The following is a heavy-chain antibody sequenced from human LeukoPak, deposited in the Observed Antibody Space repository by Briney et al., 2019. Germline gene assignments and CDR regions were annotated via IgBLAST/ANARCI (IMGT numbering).Heavy chain of an antibody. CDR1: GFTFSSYA. Sequence: GGSLRLSCAASGFTFSSYAMSWVRQAPGKGLEWVSAISGSGGSTYYADSVKGRFTISRDNARNSLYLQMNSLRAEDTAVYYCARDRGDFWTGYYTNYFDYWGQGTLVTVSS. V-gene: IGHV3-23*01. D-gene: IGHD3/OR15-3a*01. J-gene: IGHJ4*02. CDR3: ARDRGDFWTGYYTNYFDY. CDR2: ISGSGGST.